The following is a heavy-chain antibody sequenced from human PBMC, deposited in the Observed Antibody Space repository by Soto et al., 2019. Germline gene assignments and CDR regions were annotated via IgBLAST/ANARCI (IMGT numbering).Heavy chain of an antibody. V-gene: IGHV3-33*01. Sequence: GGSLRLSCAASGFTFSSYGMHWVRQAPGKGLEWVAVIWYDGSNKYYADSVKGRFTISRDNSKNTLYLQMNSLRAEDTAVYYCARDQSTYYFDYWGQGTLVTVSS. CDR3: ARDQSTYYFDY. CDR1: GFTFSSYG. CDR2: IWYDGSNK. J-gene: IGHJ4*02.